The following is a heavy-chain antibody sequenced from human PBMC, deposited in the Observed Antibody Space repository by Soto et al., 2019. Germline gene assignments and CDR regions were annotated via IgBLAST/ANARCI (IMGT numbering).Heavy chain of an antibody. CDR2: ISSSSSYI. Sequence: KTGGPLRLSGAASGFTFISYSMNWVRPAPGKGLEWVSSISSSSSYIYYADSVKGRFTISRDNAKNSLYLQMNSLRAEDTAVYYCASGYSSGSYWYFDLWGRGTLVTVSS. V-gene: IGHV3-21*01. CDR1: GFTFISYS. CDR3: ASGYSSGSYWYFDL. D-gene: IGHD6-25*01. J-gene: IGHJ2*01.